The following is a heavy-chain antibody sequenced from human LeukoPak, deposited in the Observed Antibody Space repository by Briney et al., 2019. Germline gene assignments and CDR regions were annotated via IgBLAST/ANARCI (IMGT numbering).Heavy chain of an antibody. CDR1: GFTFSGSA. D-gene: IGHD5-24*01. J-gene: IGHJ6*02. CDR3: TRQNTDGYNYLYYYYGMDV. CDR2: IRSKANSYAT. V-gene: IGHV3-73*01. Sequence: GGSLRLSCAASGFTFSGSAMHWVRQASGKGLEWVGRIRSKANSYATAYAASVKGRFTISRDDSKNTAYLQMNSLKTEDTAVYYCTRQNTDGYNYLYYYYGMDVWGQGTTVTVSS.